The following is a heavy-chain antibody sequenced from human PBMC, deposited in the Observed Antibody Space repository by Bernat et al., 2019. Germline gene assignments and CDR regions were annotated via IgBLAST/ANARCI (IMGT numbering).Heavy chain of an antibody. CDR3: STADYETLDN. CDR2: IKRNADAGAT. D-gene: IGHD3-22*01. CDR1: GFTFKNVW. J-gene: IGHJ4*02. Sequence: EVQLVESGGALVKPGRSLRLSCAASGFTFKNVWMSWVRQAPGKGLEWVGRIKRNADAGATDYTAPVKGRFTISRDDSYSTLYLQMNSLETEDTAVYFCSTADYETLDNWGQGTLVNVSS. V-gene: IGHV3-15*02.